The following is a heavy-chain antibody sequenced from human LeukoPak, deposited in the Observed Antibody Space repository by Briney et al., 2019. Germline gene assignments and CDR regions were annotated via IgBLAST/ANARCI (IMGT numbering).Heavy chain of an antibody. Sequence: PSETLSLTCTVSGGSVSSSSSYWGWIRQPPGKGLDWIGSMYYSGSTYYNPSLKSRLTISVDTSKNQFSLKLTSVTAADTAVYYCARQARYYDSGSYFDYWGQGTLVPVSS. CDR1: GGSVSSSSSY. D-gene: IGHD3-10*01. CDR3: ARQARYYDSGSYFDY. J-gene: IGHJ4*02. CDR2: MYYSGST. V-gene: IGHV4-39*01.